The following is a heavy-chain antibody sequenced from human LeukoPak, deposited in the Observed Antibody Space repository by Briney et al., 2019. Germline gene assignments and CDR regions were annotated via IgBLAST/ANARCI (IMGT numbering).Heavy chain of an antibody. CDR3: ARRRDDAFDI. CDR1: GGSISSYY. D-gene: IGHD2-21*02. Sequence: SETLSLTCTVSGGSISSYYWSWIRQPPGKGLEWIGYIYTSGSTNYNPSPKSRVTISVDTSKNQFSLKLSSVTAADTAVYYCARRRDDAFDIWGQGTMVTVSS. CDR2: IYTSGST. J-gene: IGHJ3*02. V-gene: IGHV4-4*09.